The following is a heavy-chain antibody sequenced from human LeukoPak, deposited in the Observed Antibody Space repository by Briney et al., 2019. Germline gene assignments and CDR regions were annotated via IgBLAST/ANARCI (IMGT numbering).Heavy chain of an antibody. CDR1: GFTFSAYG. CDR3: AKASSYYYLDY. V-gene: IGHV3-33*06. J-gene: IGHJ4*02. Sequence: GGSLRLSCAASGFTFSAYGMYWVRQAPGKGLEWVAVIWYDGSKKYHADSVKGRFTISRDNSKNTLYLQMNSLRAEDSAVYYCAKASSYYYLDYWGQGTLVTVSS. CDR2: IWYDGSKK. D-gene: IGHD3-22*01.